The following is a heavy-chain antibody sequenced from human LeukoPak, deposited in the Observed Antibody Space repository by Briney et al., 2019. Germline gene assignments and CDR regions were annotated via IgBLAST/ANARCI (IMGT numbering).Heavy chain of an antibody. J-gene: IGHJ6*02. CDR2: MNPNSGNT. V-gene: IGHV1-8*01. CDR3: ARAPYDILTGYYYYYYGMDV. D-gene: IGHD3-9*01. CDR1: GYTFTSYD. Sequence: ASVKVSCKASGYTFTSYDINWVRQATGQGLEWMGWMNPNSGNTGYAQKFQGRVTMTRNTSISTAYMELSSLRSADTAVYYCARAPYDILTGYYYYYYGMDVWGQGTTVTVSS.